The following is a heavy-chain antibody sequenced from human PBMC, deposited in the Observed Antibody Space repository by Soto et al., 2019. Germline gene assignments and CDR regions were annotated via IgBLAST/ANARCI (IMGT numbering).Heavy chain of an antibody. J-gene: IGHJ4*02. CDR3: ARGVAAAGQGAYLDH. Sequence: KKSRASVKVSCKASGYTFTSYYMHWVRQAPGQGLEWMGIINPSGGSTSYAPKFQGRVTMTRDTSTSTVYMELSSLRSEDTAVYYCARGVAAAGQGAYLDHWGQGTLVTVSS. D-gene: IGHD6-13*01. V-gene: IGHV1-46*03. CDR1: GYTFTSYY. CDR2: INPSGGST.